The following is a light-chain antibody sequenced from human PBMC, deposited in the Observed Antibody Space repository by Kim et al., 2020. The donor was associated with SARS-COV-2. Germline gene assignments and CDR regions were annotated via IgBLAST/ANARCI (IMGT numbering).Light chain of an antibody. J-gene: IGKJ1*01. Sequence: SPGERATHSGRASQSVSSSYLAWYQQKPGQAPKLLIYGASSRATGIPDRFSGSGSGTDFTLTISKLEPEDFAVYYCQQYGSSPRTFGQGTKVDI. CDR3: QQYGSSPRT. V-gene: IGKV3-20*01. CDR1: QSVSSSY. CDR2: GAS.